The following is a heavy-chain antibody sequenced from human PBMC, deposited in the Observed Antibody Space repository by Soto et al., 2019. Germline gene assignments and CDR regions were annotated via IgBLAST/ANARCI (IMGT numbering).Heavy chain of an antibody. CDR3: AREGGTAALHWFDH. Sequence: PSETLSLTCTVSGGSINTFYWSWVRQPAGKGLEWIGRIFSSGSTSFNLSLESRVAMSVDTSKNHFYLNLSSVTAADMAVYYCAREGGTAALHWFDHWGQGTLVTVSS. V-gene: IGHV4-4*07. D-gene: IGHD6-6*01. CDR2: IFSSGST. J-gene: IGHJ5*02. CDR1: GGSINTFY.